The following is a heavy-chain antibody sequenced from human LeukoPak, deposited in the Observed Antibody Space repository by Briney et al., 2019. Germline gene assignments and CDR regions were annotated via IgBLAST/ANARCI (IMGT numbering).Heavy chain of an antibody. CDR1: GGTFSSYA. Sequence: SVKVSCKASGGTFSSYAISWVRQAPGQGLEWMGGIIPIFGTANYAQKFQGRVTITTDESTSTAYMELSSLRSEDTAVYYCARDLGIAAAGTDWFDPWGQGTLVTVSS. J-gene: IGHJ5*02. V-gene: IGHV1-69*05. D-gene: IGHD6-13*01. CDR3: ARDLGIAAAGTDWFDP. CDR2: IIPIFGTA.